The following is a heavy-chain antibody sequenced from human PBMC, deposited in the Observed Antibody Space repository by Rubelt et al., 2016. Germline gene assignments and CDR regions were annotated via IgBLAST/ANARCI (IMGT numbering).Heavy chain of an antibody. Sequence: QGQLVQSGREVKEPGASLKVSCKANGYTFLSYGITWVREAPGQGLTWLGWISVYNGNTKYAQKFKGRVFMTTDTTAYTGALERVSRRSEETSVDYGAGSASYSAACEIWGQGTGRTVSS. CDR3: AGSASYSAACEI. D-gene: IGHD3-10*01. CDR2: ISVYNGNT. V-gene: IGHV1-18*01. J-gene: IGHJ3*02. CDR1: GYTFLSYG.